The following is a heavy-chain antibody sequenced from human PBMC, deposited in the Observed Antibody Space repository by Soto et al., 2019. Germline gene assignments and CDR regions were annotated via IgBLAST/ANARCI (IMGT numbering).Heavy chain of an antibody. CDR3: ARGEDAFFYYGLDV. J-gene: IGHJ6*02. V-gene: IGHV4-59*01. CDR2: IYDTGISGYTPST. CDR1: GGSITSSY. Sequence: SETLSLTCTVSGGSITSSYWSWIRRPPGKGLEWIAYIYDTGISGYTPSTSYNPSLKSRVTMSVDTSKSQFPLKLTSVTAADTAVHYCARGEDAFFYYGLDVWGQGITVTVSS.